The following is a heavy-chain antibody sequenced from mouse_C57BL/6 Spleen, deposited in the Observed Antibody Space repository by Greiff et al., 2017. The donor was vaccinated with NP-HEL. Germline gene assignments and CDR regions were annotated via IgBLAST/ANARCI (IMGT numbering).Heavy chain of an antibody. D-gene: IGHD2-5*01. CDR2: IYPGDGDT. Sequence: QVQLQQSGAELVKPGASVKISCKASGYAFSSYWMNWVKQRPGKGLEWIGQIYPGDGDTNYNGKFKGKATLTADKSSSTAYMQLSSLTSEDSAVYFCARGGLYSNYHYFDYWGQGTTLTVSS. V-gene: IGHV1-80*01. J-gene: IGHJ2*01. CDR1: GYAFSSYW. CDR3: ARGGLYSNYHYFDY.